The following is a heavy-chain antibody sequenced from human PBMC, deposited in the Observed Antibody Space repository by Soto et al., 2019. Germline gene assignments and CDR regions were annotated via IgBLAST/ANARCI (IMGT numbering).Heavy chain of an antibody. D-gene: IGHD1-7*01. Sequence: QVQLVQSGAEVKKPGASVKVSCKASGYTFTSYGITWVRQAPGQGLEWMGWISAYNGNTNYAQKLQGRVTMTTDTSTSTGYMELRSLRADDTAADYCARSGTGTTEVWDYWGQGTLGTVSS. CDR3: ARSGTGTTEVWDY. J-gene: IGHJ4*02. V-gene: IGHV1-18*01. CDR1: GYTFTSYG. CDR2: ISAYNGNT.